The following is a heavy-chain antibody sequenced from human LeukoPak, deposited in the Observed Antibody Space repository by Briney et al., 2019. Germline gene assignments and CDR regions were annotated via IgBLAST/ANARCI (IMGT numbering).Heavy chain of an antibody. Sequence: PSETLSLTCTVSGGSISSSSFYWGWIRQPPGKGLEWIGSMYYSGRTYYNMSLKSRVTMSVDTSKNQFSLKLSRVTAADTAVYYCARGLPYYYGSGSYQPFDYWGQGTLVTVSS. CDR1: GGSISSSSFY. D-gene: IGHD3-10*01. J-gene: IGHJ4*02. V-gene: IGHV4-39*07. CDR3: ARGLPYYYGSGSYQPFDY. CDR2: MYYSGRT.